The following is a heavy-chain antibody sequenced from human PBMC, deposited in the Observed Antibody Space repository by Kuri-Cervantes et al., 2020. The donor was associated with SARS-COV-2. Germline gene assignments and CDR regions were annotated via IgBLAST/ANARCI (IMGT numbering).Heavy chain of an antibody. CDR1: GFTFDDYG. D-gene: IGHD4-17*01. V-gene: IGHV3-23*01. CDR2: ISGSGGST. Sequence: GESLKISCAASGFTFDDYGMSWVRQAPGKGLEWVSAISGSGGSTYYADSVKGRFTISRDNSKNTLYLQMNSLRAEDTAVYYCAELGSRRHYEDWGQGTTVTVSS. CDR3: AELGSRRHYED. J-gene: IGHJ6*02.